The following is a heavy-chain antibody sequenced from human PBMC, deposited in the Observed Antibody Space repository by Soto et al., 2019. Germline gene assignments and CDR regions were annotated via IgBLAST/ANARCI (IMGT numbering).Heavy chain of an antibody. CDR1: GFTFSSYS. Sequence: PGGSLRLSCAASGFTFSSYSMNWVRQAPGKGLEWVSSISSSSSYIYYADSVKGRFTISRDNAKNSLYLQMNSLRAEDTAVYYCAREGTVGALVEYYYYYYGMDVWGQGTTVTVSS. V-gene: IGHV3-21*01. CDR2: ISSSSSYI. CDR3: AREGTVGALVEYYYYYYGMDV. J-gene: IGHJ6*02. D-gene: IGHD1-26*01.